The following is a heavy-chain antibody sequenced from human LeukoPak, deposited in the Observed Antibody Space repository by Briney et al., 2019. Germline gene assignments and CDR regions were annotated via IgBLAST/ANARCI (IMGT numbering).Heavy chain of an antibody. Sequence: SETLSLTCTVSGGSISSYYWSWIRQPPGKGLEWIGYIYYSGSTNYNPSLKSRVTISVDTSKNQFSLKLSSVTAADTAVYYCARGSHDILTGYYFWFDPWGQGTLVTVSS. CDR1: GGSISSYY. CDR3: ARGSHDILTGYYFWFDP. D-gene: IGHD3-9*01. CDR2: IYYSGST. V-gene: IGHV4-59*01. J-gene: IGHJ5*02.